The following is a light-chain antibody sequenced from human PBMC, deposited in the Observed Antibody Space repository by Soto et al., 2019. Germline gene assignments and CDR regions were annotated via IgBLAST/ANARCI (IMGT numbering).Light chain of an antibody. CDR1: SSDVGGYNY. V-gene: IGLV2-14*03. CDR3: SSYITRNYRQIV. Sequence: QSVLTQPASVSGSPGQSITISCTGTSSDVGGYNYVSWYQHHTGKAPKLIIYDVTNRTPGVSNRVSGSKSRNTASLTISGLQPEDEVDSYCSSYITRNYRQIVVGTGTKVTV. J-gene: IGLJ1*01. CDR2: DVT.